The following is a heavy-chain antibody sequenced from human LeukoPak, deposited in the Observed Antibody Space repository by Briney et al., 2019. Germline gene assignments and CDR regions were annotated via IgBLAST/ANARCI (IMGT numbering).Heavy chain of an antibody. J-gene: IGHJ4*02. CDR3: AKVVISWGPTSQDY. V-gene: IGHV3-23*01. CDR1: GFTFSSYA. Sequence: GGSLRPSCAASGFTFSSYAMSWVRQAPGKGLDWVSTISGNGGNTYYADSVKGRFTISRDNSKNTLYLQINTLRAEGMAVYYCAKVVISWGPTSQDYWGQGTLVTVSS. D-gene: IGHD6-13*01. CDR2: ISGNGGNT.